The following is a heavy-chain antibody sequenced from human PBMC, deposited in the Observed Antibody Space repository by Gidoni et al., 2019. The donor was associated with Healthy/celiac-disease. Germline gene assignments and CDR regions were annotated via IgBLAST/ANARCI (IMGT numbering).Heavy chain of an antibody. CDR2: ISSSSSYI. CDR1: GFTFSSYS. CDR3: ARSWGNHPDY. D-gene: IGHD3-16*01. V-gene: IGHV3-21*01. Sequence: EVQLVESGGGMVKPGGSLRLSCAASGFTFSSYSMNWVRPAPGKGLEWVSSISSSSSYIYYADSVKGRFTISRDNAKNSLYLQMNSLRAEDTAVYYCARSWGNHPDYWGQGTLVTVSS. J-gene: IGHJ4*02.